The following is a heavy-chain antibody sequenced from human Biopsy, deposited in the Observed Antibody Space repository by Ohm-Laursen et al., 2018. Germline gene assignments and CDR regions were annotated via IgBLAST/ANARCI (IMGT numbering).Heavy chain of an antibody. CDR3: ARDLPSSYYYAKDV. J-gene: IGHJ6*02. CDR1: GASITSYY. Sequence: GTLSLTCTVSGASITSYYWSWIRQPAGKGLEWIGHTYKGGNTNHNPSLKSRVSMSVDTSKNQLSLTLRSVTAADTAVYYCARDLPSSYYYAKDVWGQGTTVTVSS. V-gene: IGHV4-4*07. CDR2: TYKGGNT.